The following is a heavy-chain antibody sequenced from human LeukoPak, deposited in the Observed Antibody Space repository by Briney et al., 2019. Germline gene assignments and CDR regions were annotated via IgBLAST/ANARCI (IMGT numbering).Heavy chain of an antibody. CDR3: ARDLTITIFGVVTAPGGIDY. D-gene: IGHD3-3*01. CDR1: GFTFSSYW. V-gene: IGHV3-74*01. CDR2: INSDGGST. Sequence: GGSLRLSCAASGFTFSSYWMHWVRHAPGKGLVWVSHINSDGGSTSYADSVKGRFTISRDNAKNTLYLQMNSLRAEDTAVYYCARDLTITIFGVVTAPGGIDYWGQGTLVTVSS. J-gene: IGHJ4*02.